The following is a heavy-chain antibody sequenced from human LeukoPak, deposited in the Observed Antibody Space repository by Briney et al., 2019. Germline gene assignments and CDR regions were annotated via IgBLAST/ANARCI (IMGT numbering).Heavy chain of an antibody. Sequence: SETLSLTCTVSGGSISSCYWSWIRQPPGKGLEWIGYIYYSGSTNYNPSLKSRVTISVDTSKNQFSLKLSSVTAADTAVYYCARGGFGESLPLKYYYYGMDVWGQGTTVTVSS. CDR2: IYYSGST. V-gene: IGHV4-59*01. CDR1: GGSISSCY. D-gene: IGHD3-10*01. CDR3: ARGGFGESLPLKYYYYGMDV. J-gene: IGHJ6*02.